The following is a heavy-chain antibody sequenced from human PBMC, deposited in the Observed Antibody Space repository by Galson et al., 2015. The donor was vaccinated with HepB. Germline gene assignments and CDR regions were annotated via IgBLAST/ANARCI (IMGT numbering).Heavy chain of an antibody. J-gene: IGHJ5*02. D-gene: IGHD3-16*01. V-gene: IGHV3-23*01. Sequence: SLRLSCAGSGFILRHHAMAWIRQAPGKGLEWVSGINGRGSTRSYSDAVKGRFSISRDNSKDTVFLQMDNLRAEDTAVYYCVKEGSWFGGDRFDPWGQGALVTVS. CDR2: INGRGSTR. CDR1: GFILRHHA. CDR3: VKEGSWFGGDRFDP.